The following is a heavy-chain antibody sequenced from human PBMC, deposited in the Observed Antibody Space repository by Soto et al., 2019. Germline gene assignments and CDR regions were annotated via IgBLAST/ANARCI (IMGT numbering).Heavy chain of an antibody. J-gene: IGHJ4*02. V-gene: IGHV1-69*19. D-gene: IGHD3-10*01. Sequence: QVQLVQSGAEMKKPGSSVKVSCQSSGGTFNTYAMNWVRQAPGQGPEWMGDISPMFGAANYAPKFQGRVTITAVESTGTSYMQLRSLTSEDTALYFCAREVQVHTPAFVYWGQGTLVTVSS. CDR1: GGTFNTYA. CDR2: ISPMFGAA. CDR3: AREVQVHTPAFVY.